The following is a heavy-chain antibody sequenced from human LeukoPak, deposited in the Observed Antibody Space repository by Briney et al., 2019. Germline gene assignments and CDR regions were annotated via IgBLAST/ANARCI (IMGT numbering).Heavy chain of an antibody. CDR3: ARQSISGSSLSYFDY. CDR2: IYDSGST. Sequence: SETLSLTCTVSGGSISSSSYYWSWIRQPPGKGLEWIGNIYDSGSTNYNPSLKSRVTISVDTSKNQCSLKLSSVTAADTAVYYCARQSISGSSLSYFDYWGLGTLVNVSS. V-gene: IGHV4-61*01. J-gene: IGHJ4*02. D-gene: IGHD3-22*01. CDR1: GGSISSSSYY.